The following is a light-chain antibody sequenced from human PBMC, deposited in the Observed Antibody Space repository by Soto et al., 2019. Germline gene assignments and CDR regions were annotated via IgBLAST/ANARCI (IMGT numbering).Light chain of an antibody. J-gene: IGKJ4*01. Sequence: AIRLTQSPSSFSASAGDRVTIACRSSQYIDTYLAWYQQKPGKAPKLLIFTASTLESGVPSRFSGSGSGTDFTLTISSLQSEDFATYYCQQYYSYPALTFGGGTEVDI. V-gene: IGKV1-8*01. CDR1: QYIDTY. CDR2: TAS. CDR3: QQYYSYPALT.